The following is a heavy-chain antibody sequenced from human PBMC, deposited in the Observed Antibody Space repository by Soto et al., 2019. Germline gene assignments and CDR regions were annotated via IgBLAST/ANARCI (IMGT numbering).Heavy chain of an antibody. CDR2: ISYDGSNK. CDR1: GFTFSSYG. CDR3: AKAEYGGYVQPINFDY. J-gene: IGHJ4*02. Sequence: GGSLRLSCAASGFTFSSYGMHWVRQAPGKGLEWVAVISYDGSNKYYADSVKGRFTISRENSKNTLYLQMNSLRAEDTAVYYCAKAEYGGYVQPINFDYWGQGTLVTVSS. D-gene: IGHD5-12*01. V-gene: IGHV3-30*18.